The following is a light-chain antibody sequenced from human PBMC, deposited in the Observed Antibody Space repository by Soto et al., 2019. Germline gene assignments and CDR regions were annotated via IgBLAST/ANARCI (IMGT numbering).Light chain of an antibody. CDR2: LGS. Sequence: DIVMTQSPLSLPVTPGEPASISCRSSESILHVSGYNYLDWYLQKPGQSPQLLIYLGSYRASGVPDRFSGSGSGTDFTLEISRVEAEDVGIYYCMQGLHSLQYTFGPGTRVDVK. CDR1: ESILHVSGYNY. V-gene: IGKV2-28*01. J-gene: IGKJ3*01. CDR3: MQGLHSLQYT.